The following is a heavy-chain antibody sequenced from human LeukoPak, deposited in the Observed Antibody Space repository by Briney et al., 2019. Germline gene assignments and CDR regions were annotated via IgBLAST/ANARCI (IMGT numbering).Heavy chain of an antibody. Sequence: ASVKVSCKASGYTFTDYYVHWVRQVPGQGLEWMGWISPNSGGTNYARNFQGRVTMTRDTSISTAYMELSSLRSDDTAVYYCARDGPWLLEWSNTGFFDYWGQGTLVTVSS. CDR3: ARDGPWLLEWSNTGFFDY. D-gene: IGHD3-3*01. CDR1: GYTFTDYY. CDR2: ISPNSGGT. V-gene: IGHV1-2*02. J-gene: IGHJ4*02.